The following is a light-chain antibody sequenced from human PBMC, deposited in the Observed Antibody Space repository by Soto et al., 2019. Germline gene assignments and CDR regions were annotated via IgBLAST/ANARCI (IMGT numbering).Light chain of an antibody. J-gene: IGKJ1*01. CDR2: KAS. V-gene: IGKV1-5*03. Sequence: GDRVTITCRASQSIGNWLAWYQQTPGKAPKLLIYKASSLQSGVPSRFSGSGFGTEFTLTISSLQPADIATYYCQQYNTFRTLGQGTKVEI. CDR1: QSIGNW. CDR3: QQYNTFRT.